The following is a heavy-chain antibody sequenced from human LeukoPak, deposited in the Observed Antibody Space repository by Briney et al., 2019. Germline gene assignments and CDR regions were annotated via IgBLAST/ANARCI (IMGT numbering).Heavy chain of an antibody. CDR3: ARVLSKDCSSTSCYIDYYYMDV. D-gene: IGHD2-2*02. CDR1: GGSIRSYY. J-gene: IGHJ6*03. CDR2: IYYSGST. V-gene: IGHV4-59*12. Sequence: SETLSLTCTVSGGSIRSYYWSWIRQPPGKGLEWIGYIYYSGSTNYNPSLKSRVTTSVDTSKNQFSPKLSSVTAADTAVYYCARVLSKDCSSTSCYIDYYYMDVWGKGTTVTVSS.